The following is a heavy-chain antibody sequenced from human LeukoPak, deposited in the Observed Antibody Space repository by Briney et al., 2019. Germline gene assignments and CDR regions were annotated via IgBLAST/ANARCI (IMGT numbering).Heavy chain of an antibody. CDR1: GFTFSSYS. CDR2: ISSSSSYL. Sequence: GGSLRLSCAASGFTFSSYSMNWVRQAPGKGREWVSSISSSSSYLYYEDSVNGRFTISRDNAKNSLYLQMNSLRAEDTAVYYCARGDYDFWSGYSNWGQGTLVTVSS. J-gene: IGHJ4*02. V-gene: IGHV3-21*01. D-gene: IGHD3-3*01. CDR3: ARGDYDFWSGYSN.